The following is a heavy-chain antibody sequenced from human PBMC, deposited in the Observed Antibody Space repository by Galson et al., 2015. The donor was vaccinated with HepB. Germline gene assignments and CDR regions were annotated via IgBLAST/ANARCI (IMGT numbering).Heavy chain of an antibody. J-gene: IGHJ4*02. CDR2: IKQDGSEK. V-gene: IGHV3-7*01. D-gene: IGHD3-22*01. CDR1: GFTFSSYW. CDR3: ANSGGDYYDSSGDHY. Sequence: SLRLSCAASGFTFSSYWMSWVRQAPGKGLEWAANIKQDGSEKYYVDSVKGRFTISRDNAKNSLYLQMNSLRAEDTAVYYCANSGGDYYDSSGDHYWGQGTLVTVSS.